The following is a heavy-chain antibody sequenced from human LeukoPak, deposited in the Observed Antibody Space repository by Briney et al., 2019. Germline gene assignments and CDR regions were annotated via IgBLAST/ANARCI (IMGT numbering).Heavy chain of an antibody. CDR1: GYTFTNYY. CDR3: ARISSGYYYGDWYFDL. J-gene: IGHJ2*01. Sequence: GASVKVSCKASGYTFTNYYIHWVRQAPGQGLEWMGGIIPIFGTANYAQKFQGRVTITADESTSTAYMELSSLRSEDTAVYYCARISSGYYYGDWYFDLWGRGTLVTVSS. V-gene: IGHV1-69*13. CDR2: IIPIFGTA. D-gene: IGHD3-22*01.